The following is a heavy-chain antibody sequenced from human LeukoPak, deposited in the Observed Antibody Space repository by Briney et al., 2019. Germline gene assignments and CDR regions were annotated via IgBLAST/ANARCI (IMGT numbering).Heavy chain of an antibody. Sequence: GGSLRLSCIASGFTFSSYEMNWVRQVPGKGLEWVSYIDFGGGIINYAHHVQGRVTMTRDKANNTVYLEVSRLTADDTAVYYCARAVRLDGGQYLFGPWGQGTLVTVSS. J-gene: IGHJ5*02. CDR2: IDFGGGII. V-gene: IGHV3-48*03. D-gene: IGHD2-2*01. CDR1: GFTFSSYE. CDR3: ARAVRLDGGQYLFGP.